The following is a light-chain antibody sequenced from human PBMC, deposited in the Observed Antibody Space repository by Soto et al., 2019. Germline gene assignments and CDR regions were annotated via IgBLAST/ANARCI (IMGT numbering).Light chain of an antibody. CDR3: QQYGNAPWT. J-gene: IGKJ1*01. Sequence: EIVLTQSPGTLSLSPGVRSTLSCRASQSVSSNYLARYQQRPGQAPRLLIYAASNRARGIPDRFGGTGSGTDLTLTISRLETEDFAVYYCQQYGNAPWTFGQGTKVEI. CDR2: AAS. CDR1: QSVSSNY. V-gene: IGKV3-20*01.